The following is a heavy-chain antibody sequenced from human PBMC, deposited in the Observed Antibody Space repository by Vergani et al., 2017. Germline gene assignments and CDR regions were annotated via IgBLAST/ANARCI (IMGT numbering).Heavy chain of an antibody. J-gene: IGHJ1*01. CDR1: GFTSSYYG. CDR3: ATKSCGTPGCQIGYFRE. CDR2: ISYDGTQK. V-gene: IGHV3-30*03. Sequence: HVPLVESGVCFVPPGRSLRLSCVVSGFTSSYYGMHWVRQAPGKGLEWVAVISYDGTQKYYADSVKGRFTISRDNSKSTLYLQMNSLRTEDTAVYYCATKSCGTPGCQIGYFREWGQGTLVTVSS. D-gene: IGHD1-1*01.